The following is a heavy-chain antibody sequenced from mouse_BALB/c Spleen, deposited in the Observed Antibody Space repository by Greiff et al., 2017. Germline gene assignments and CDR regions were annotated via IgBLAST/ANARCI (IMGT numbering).Heavy chain of an antibody. V-gene: IGHV1-5*01. Sequence: EVQLVESGTVLARPGASVKMSCKASGYSFTSYWMHWVKQRPGQGLEWIGAIYPGNSDTSYNQKFKGKAKLTAVTSASTAYMELSSLTNEDSAVYYCTRGGFYGTSYFDYWGQGTTLTVSS. CDR1: GYSFTSYW. CDR2: IYPGNSDT. D-gene: IGHD1-1*01. CDR3: TRGGFYGTSYFDY. J-gene: IGHJ2*01.